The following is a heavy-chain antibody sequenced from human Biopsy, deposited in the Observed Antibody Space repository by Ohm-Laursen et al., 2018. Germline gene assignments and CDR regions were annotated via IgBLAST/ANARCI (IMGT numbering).Heavy chain of an antibody. Sequence: PSETLSLPCSVFGKTFSDYQWSWIRQPPGQGLEWIGQINQAVTTNYNPSLKSRVSISADASKYEFSLRLTSVTAADTAVYLCGNEVHGRDYWGLGAQVTVSS. CDR3: GNEVHGRDY. J-gene: IGHJ4*02. D-gene: IGHD2-15*01. V-gene: IGHV4-34*08. CDR2: INQAVTT. CDR1: GKTFSDYQ.